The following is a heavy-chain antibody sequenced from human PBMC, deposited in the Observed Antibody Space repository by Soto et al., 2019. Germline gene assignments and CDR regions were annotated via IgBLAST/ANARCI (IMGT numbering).Heavy chain of an antibody. J-gene: IGHJ4*02. V-gene: IGHV4-59*08. CDR3: ARHRSYSGNYYDFDY. CDR1: GGSISSYY. D-gene: IGHD1-26*01. Sequence: SGTLSLTCSISGGSISSYYWSWVRQPPGKGLEWIGYVFYTGSANYSPSLKSRITISVDTSKNQFSLKLSSVTAADTAVYYCARHRSYSGNYYDFDYWGQGTLVTVSS. CDR2: VFYTGSA.